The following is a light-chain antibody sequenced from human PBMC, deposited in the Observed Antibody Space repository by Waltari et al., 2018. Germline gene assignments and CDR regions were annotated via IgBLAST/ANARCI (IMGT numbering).Light chain of an antibody. CDR3: QQYYNPPLS. CDR2: WAS. Sequence: IVITPSPYSLAVSLCERASIHLKSTQTVLHSSNNKHYLAWYQQKPGQPPKLPTCWASPRESGVPDRFSGRGYGRDFTLTISSLRAEDVAVYYCQQYYNPPLSFGGGTNVEIK. J-gene: IGKJ4*01. CDR1: QTVLHSSNNKHY. V-gene: IGKV4-1*01.